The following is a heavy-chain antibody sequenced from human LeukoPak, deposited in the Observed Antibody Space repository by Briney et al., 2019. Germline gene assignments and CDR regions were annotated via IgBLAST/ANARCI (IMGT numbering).Heavy chain of an antibody. CDR3: ARDYGDLPDY. Sequence: PGGSLRLSCAASGFTFSSYSMNWVRQAPGKGLEWISYISSSSSTIYYAGSVKGRLTISRDNAKNSLSLQMNSLRDEDTAVYYCARDYGDLPDYWGQGTLVTVSS. CDR1: GFTFSSYS. J-gene: IGHJ4*02. CDR2: ISSSSSTI. V-gene: IGHV3-48*02. D-gene: IGHD4-17*01.